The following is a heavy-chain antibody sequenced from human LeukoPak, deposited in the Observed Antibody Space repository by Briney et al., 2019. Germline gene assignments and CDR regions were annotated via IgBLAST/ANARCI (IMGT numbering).Heavy chain of an antibody. CDR2: INPNSGGT. Sequence: GASVTVSCKASGYTFTGYYMHWVRQAPGQGLEWMGWINPNSGGTNYAQKFQGRVTMTRDTSISTAYMELSRLRSDDTAVYYCARPYYYGSGKYYFDYWGQGTLVTVSS. CDR3: ARPYYYGSGKYYFDY. V-gene: IGHV1-2*02. J-gene: IGHJ4*02. CDR1: GYTFTGYY. D-gene: IGHD3-10*01.